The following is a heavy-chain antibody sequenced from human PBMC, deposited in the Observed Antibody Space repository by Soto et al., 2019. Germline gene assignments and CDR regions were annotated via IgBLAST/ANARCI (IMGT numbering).Heavy chain of an antibody. J-gene: IGHJ6*03. CDR1: GGSFSGYY. CDR2: INHSGST. Sequence: SETLSLTCAVYGGSFSGYYWSWIRQPPGKGLEWIGEINHSGSTNYNPSLKSRVTISVDTSKNQFSLKLSSVTAADTAVYYCARTRGVVVVPAAMYPYYYYYMDVWGKGTTVTVSS. D-gene: IGHD2-2*01. V-gene: IGHV4-34*01. CDR3: ARTRGVVVVPAAMYPYYYYYMDV.